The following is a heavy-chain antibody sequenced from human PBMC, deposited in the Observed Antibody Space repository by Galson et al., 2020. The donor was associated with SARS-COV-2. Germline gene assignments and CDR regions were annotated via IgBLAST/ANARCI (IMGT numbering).Heavy chain of an antibody. CDR1: GGTFSGYY. CDR2: INDGGRT. D-gene: IGHD6-13*01. J-gene: IGHJ4*02. Sequence: PSETLSLTCAVYGGTFSGYYWNWIRQSPGTGLEWIGEINDGGRTNYNPSPESRVGITVDTSKKQFSRKLRSVTAADTAVYHCARGRYPRADGILLWMYRIASSGVFDSWSQGTRVTVSS. V-gene: IGHV4-34*01. CDR3: ARGRYPRADGILLWMYRIASSGVFDS.